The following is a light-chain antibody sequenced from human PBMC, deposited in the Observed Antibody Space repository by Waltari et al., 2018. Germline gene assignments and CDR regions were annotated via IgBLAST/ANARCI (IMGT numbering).Light chain of an antibody. J-gene: IGKJ1*01. CDR1: QSVSRF. CDR3: QKYDRLPAT. V-gene: IGKV3-20*01. Sequence: TQSPGTLSLSPRERGTLSCRASQSVSRFLAWYQQKPGQAPRLLIYGASTRATGIPDRFSGSGSGTDFSLTISRLEPEDFAVYYCQKYDRLPATFGQGTKVEIK. CDR2: GAS.